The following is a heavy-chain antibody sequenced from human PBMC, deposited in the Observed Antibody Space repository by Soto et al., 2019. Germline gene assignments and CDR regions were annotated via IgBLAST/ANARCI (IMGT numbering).Heavy chain of an antibody. Sequence: SETLSLTCTVSGGSISSYYWSWIRQPPGKGLEWIGYIYYSGSTNYNPSLKSRVTISVDTSKNQFSLKLSSVTAADTAVYYCASVSSSSGYYYYYGMDVWGQGTTVTVSS. V-gene: IGHV4-59*01. CDR1: GGSISSYY. CDR3: ASVSSSSGYYYYYGMDV. J-gene: IGHJ6*02. D-gene: IGHD6-6*01. CDR2: IYYSGST.